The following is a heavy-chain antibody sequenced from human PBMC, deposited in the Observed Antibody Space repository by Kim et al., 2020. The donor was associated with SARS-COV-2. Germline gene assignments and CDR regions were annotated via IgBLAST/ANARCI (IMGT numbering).Heavy chain of an antibody. V-gene: IGHV4-34*01. CDR3: ASRYYYGSGDV. CDR1: GGSFSGYY. J-gene: IGHJ6*02. CDR2: INHSGST. Sequence: SETLSLTCAVYGGSFSGYYWSWIRQPPGKGLEWIGEINHSGSTNYNPSLKSRVTISVDTSKNQFSLKLSSVTAADTAVYYCASRYYYGSGDVWGQGTTVT. D-gene: IGHD3-10*01.